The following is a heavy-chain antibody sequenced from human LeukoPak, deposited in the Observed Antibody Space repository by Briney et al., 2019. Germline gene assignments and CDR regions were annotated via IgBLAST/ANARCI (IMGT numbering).Heavy chain of an antibody. CDR2: INSDGRGT. Sequence: GGSLRLSCVASGLTFTNYGMMWVRQAPGKGLVWVSYINSDGRGTTYADSVKGRFTISRDNAKNTLYLQMNSLRVEDTAMYYCARNYNGMSYWGQGTLVIVSS. CDR1: GLTFTNYG. V-gene: IGHV3-74*01. D-gene: IGHD1-26*01. CDR3: ARNYNGMSY. J-gene: IGHJ4*02.